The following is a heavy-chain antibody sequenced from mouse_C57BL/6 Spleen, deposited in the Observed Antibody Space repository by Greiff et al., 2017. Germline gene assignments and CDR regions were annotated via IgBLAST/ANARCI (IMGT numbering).Heavy chain of an antibody. D-gene: IGHD2-12*01. CDR2: IYPGSGST. Sequence: VQLQQPGAELVKPGASVKMSCKASGYTFTSYWITWVKQRPGQGLEWIGDIYPGSGSTNYNEKFKSKATLTVDTSSSTAYMQLSSLTSEDSAVYYCAREAAYYSNDGGFAYWGQGTLVTVSA. CDR1: GYTFTSYW. V-gene: IGHV1-55*01. J-gene: IGHJ3*01. CDR3: AREAAYYSNDGGFAY.